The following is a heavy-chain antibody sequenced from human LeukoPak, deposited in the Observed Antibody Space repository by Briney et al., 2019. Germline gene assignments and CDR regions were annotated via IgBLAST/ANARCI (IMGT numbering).Heavy chain of an antibody. CDR3: ATRYGSGSYYYFDY. Sequence: GASVKVSCKVSGYTLTELSMHWVRQAPGKGLEWMGGFDPEDGETIYAQKFQGRVTMTEDTSTDTAYMELSSLRSEDTAVYYCATRYGSGSYYYFDYWGQGTLVTVSS. CDR2: FDPEDGET. J-gene: IGHJ4*02. D-gene: IGHD3-10*01. V-gene: IGHV1-24*01. CDR1: GYTLTELS.